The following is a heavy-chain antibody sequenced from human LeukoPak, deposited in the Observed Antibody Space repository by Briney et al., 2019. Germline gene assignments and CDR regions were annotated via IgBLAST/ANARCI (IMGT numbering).Heavy chain of an antibody. CDR1: GFTFSSYG. V-gene: IGHV3-33*01. D-gene: IGHD3-3*01. CDR3: ARAATIFGVVIRFPPDY. CDR2: IWYDGSNK. J-gene: IGHJ4*02. Sequence: PGGSLRLSCAASGFTFSSYGMHWVRQAAGKGLEWVAVIWYDGSNKYYADSVKGRFTISRDNSKNTLYLQMNSLRAEDTAVYYCARAATIFGVVIRFPPDYWGQGTLVTVSS.